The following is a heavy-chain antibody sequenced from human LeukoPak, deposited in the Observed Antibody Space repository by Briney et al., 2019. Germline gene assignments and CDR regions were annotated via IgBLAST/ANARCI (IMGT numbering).Heavy chain of an antibody. CDR2: INHSGST. CDR1: GGSFSGYY. J-gene: IGHJ4*02. Sequence: EASETLSLTCAVYGGSFSGYYWSWIRQPPGKGLEWIGEINHSGSTNYNPSLKSRVTISVDTSKNQFSLKLSSVTAADTAVYYCARGTEIYWSYVEGPSSGDYWGQGTLVTVSS. V-gene: IGHV4-34*01. D-gene: IGHD1-7*01. CDR3: ARGTEIYWSYVEGPSSGDY.